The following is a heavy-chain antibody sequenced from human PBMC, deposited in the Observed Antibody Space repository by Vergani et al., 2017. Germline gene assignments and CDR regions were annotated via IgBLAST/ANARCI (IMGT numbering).Heavy chain of an antibody. CDR1: GGSISSGDYY. CDR3: ARTRYYXGSGSYYNTYYFDY. Sequence: QVQLQESGPGLVKPSQTLSLPCTVSGGSISSGDYYWSWIRQPPGKGLEWIGYIYYSGGTYYNPSLKSRVIISVDTSKNQFSLKLSSVTAADTAVYYCARTRYYXGSGSYYNTYYFDYWGQGTLVTVSS. J-gene: IGHJ4*02. D-gene: IGHD3-10*01. V-gene: IGHV4-30-4*08. CDR2: IYYSGGT.